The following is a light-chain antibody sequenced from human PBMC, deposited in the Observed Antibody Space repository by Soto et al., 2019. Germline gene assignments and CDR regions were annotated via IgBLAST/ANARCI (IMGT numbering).Light chain of an antibody. CDR1: SSDVGGYNS. Sequence: QSVLTQPGSVSGSPGQSITISCTGTSSDVGGYNSVSWYQQHPGKAPKLILYDVTDRPSGVSYRFSGSKSGNTASLTISGLQAADEADYFCSSFTSSMTNVFGRGTKVTVL. CDR3: SSFTSSMTNV. V-gene: IGLV2-14*01. CDR2: DVT. J-gene: IGLJ1*01.